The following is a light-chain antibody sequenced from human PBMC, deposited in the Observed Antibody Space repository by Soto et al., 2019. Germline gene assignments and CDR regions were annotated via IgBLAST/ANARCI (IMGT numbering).Light chain of an antibody. Sequence: EIVLTQSPGTLSLSPGERATLSCRASQSVSSSYLAWYQQKPGQAPRLLIYGASSRATCIPDRFRGSGSGTDFPLTISRLEPEDFAVYYCHQYGSSRHWTFGQGTKVEIK. CDR2: GAS. J-gene: IGKJ1*01. CDR1: QSVSSSY. CDR3: HQYGSSRHWT. V-gene: IGKV3-20*01.